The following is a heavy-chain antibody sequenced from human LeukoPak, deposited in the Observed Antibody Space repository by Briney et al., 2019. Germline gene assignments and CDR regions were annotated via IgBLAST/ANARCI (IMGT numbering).Heavy chain of an antibody. Sequence: SETLSLTCTVSGGSISSYYWSWIRQPPGKGLEWIGYIYYSGSTNYNPSLKGRVTISVDTSKNQFSLKLSSVTAADTAVYYCARITTVTTSPHFDYWGQGTLVTVSS. V-gene: IGHV4-59*01. CDR3: ARITTVTTSPHFDY. D-gene: IGHD4-11*01. CDR2: IYYSGST. J-gene: IGHJ4*02. CDR1: GGSISSYY.